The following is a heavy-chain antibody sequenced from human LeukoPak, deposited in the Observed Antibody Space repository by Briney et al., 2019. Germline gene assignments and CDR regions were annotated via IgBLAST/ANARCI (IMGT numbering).Heavy chain of an antibody. J-gene: IGHJ6*02. D-gene: IGHD6-13*01. CDR1: GFTFSSYG. CDR3: AKDLVAAADYYYYYGMDV. V-gene: IGHV3-30*18. CDR2: ITYDGSSK. Sequence: GRSLRLSCAASGFTFSSYGMHWVRQAPGKGLEWVAVITYDGSSKYYADSVKGRFTISRDNSKNTLYLQMNSLRAEDTAVYYCAKDLVAAADYYYYYGMDVWGQGTTVTVSS.